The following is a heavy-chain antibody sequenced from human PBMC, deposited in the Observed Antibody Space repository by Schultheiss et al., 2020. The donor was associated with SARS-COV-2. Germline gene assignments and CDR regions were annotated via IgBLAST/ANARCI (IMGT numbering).Heavy chain of an antibody. J-gene: IGHJ4*02. CDR3: AREGNGYNQYYFDY. D-gene: IGHD5-24*01. CDR1: GFAFSSFE. V-gene: IGHV3-47*02. Sequence: GGSLRLSCAASGFAFSSFEMNWVRQAPGKGLEWVSAIGTGGDTYYADSVMGRFTISRDNAKNTLYLQMNSLRAEDTAVYYCAREGNGYNQYYFDYWGQGTLVTVSS. CDR2: IGTGGDT.